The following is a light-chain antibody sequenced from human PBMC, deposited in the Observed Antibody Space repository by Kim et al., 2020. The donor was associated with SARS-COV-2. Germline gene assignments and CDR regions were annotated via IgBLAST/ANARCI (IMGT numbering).Light chain of an antibody. Sequence: DIQMTQSPSTLSASVGDRVTITCRASQSISSWLAWYQQKPGKAPKLLIYKASSLESGVPSRFSGSGSRTEFTLNISSLQPDDFATYYCQQYNTYAWTFGQGTKVDIK. V-gene: IGKV1-5*03. CDR3: QQYNTYAWT. CDR2: KAS. CDR1: QSISSW. J-gene: IGKJ1*01.